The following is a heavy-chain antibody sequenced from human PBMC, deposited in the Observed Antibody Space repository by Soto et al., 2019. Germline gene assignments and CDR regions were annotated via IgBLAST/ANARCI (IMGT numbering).Heavy chain of an antibody. Sequence: GGSLRLSCAASGFTFSSYSMNWVRQAPGKGLEWVSYISSSSSTIYYADSVKGRFTISRDNAKNSLYLQINSLRDEDTAVYYCAKVCSGSYSAHSWGQGTLVTVSS. V-gene: IGHV3-48*02. CDR2: ISSSSSTI. D-gene: IGHD3-10*02. CDR1: GFTFSSYS. CDR3: AKVCSGSYSAHS. J-gene: IGHJ4*02.